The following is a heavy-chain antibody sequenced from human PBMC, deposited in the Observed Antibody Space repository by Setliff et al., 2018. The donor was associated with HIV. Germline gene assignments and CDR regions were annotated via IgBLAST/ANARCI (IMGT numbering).Heavy chain of an antibody. CDR1: GGSISNSNYF. D-gene: IGHD2-21*01. CDR2: AGSADCGGNA. CDR3: ARLKRDGTYFFDF. Sequence: PSETLSLTCTVSGGSISNSNYFWDWIRQPPGKGLEWIGSAGSADCGGNAYYNPSLKSRVTISVETSKNQFSLKLSSVTVVDTAVYFCARLKRDGTYFFDFWGQGTLVTVSS. J-gene: IGHJ4*02. V-gene: IGHV4-39*01.